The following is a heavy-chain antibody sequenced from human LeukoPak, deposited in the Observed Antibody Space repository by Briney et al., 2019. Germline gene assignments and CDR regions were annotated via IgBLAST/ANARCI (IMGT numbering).Heavy chain of an antibody. D-gene: IGHD3-10*01. J-gene: IGHJ6*03. CDR3: ARKTGVRGANPYYYYYYMDV. CDR2: SYYSGIT. Sequence: SETLSLTCTVSGGSISTTDRYWGWVRQPPGKGLEWIGSSYYSGITYQYQYLKSRVTISVDTSKHQHTLRLSSVTAADTAVYYRARKTGVRGANPYYYYYYMDVWGKGTTVTISS. CDR1: GGSISTTDRY. V-gene: IGHV4-39*01.